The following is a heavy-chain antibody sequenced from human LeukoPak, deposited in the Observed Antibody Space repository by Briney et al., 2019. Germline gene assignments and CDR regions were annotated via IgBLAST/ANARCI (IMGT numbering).Heavy chain of an antibody. D-gene: IGHD3-22*01. V-gene: IGHV3-7*03. CDR1: GFTFSNYW. CDR3: ARDKYYYDSSPLDY. CDR2: IKPDGSDI. J-gene: IGHJ4*02. Sequence: GGSLRLSCAASGFTFSNYWMSWVRQAPGKGLEWVANIKPDGSDIYYVDSVRGRFTISRDNAKNSLYLQMNSLRAEDTAVYYCARDKYYYDSSPLDYWGQGTLVTVSS.